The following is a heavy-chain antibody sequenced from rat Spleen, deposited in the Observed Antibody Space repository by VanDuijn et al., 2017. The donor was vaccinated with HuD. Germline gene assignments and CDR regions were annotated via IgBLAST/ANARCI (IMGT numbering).Heavy chain of an antibody. CDR2: ISYGDSSGHSST. CDR3: ARHLREASGVMDV. V-gene: IGHV5-29*01. D-gene: IGHD4-3*01. J-gene: IGHJ4*01. Sequence: EVQLVESGGGLVQPGRSLKLSCAASGFTYSNYVMAWVRQAPTKGLEWVATISYGDSSGHSSTYYRDSVRGRFTISRDDAKSTLYLQMNRLQPEDTGTYYCARHLREASGVMDVWGQGASVTVSS. CDR1: GFTYSNYV.